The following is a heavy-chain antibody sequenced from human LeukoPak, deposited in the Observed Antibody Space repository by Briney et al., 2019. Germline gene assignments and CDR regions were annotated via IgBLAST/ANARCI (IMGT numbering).Heavy chain of an antibody. CDR3: ARPKDMDV. CDR1: GGSISSYY. Sequence: SETLSLTCTVSGGSISSYYWSWIRQPPGKGLEWIGSIYYSGSTYYNPSLKSRVTISVDTSKNQFSLKLSSVTAADTAVYYCARPKDMDVWGQGTTVTVSS. CDR2: IYYSGST. V-gene: IGHV4-39*01. J-gene: IGHJ6*02.